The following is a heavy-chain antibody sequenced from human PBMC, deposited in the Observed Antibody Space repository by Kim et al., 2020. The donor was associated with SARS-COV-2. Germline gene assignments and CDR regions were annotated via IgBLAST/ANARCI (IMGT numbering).Heavy chain of an antibody. CDR1: GGSISSSSYY. CDR3: ARLRWSSGCLDY. CDR2: IYYSGST. J-gene: IGHJ4*02. V-gene: IGHV4-39*01. Sequence: SETLSLTCTVSGGSISSSSYYWGWIRQPPGKGLEWIGSIYYSGSTYYNPSLKSRVTISVDTSKNQFSLKLSSVTAADTAVYYCARLRWSSGCLDYWGQGTLVTVSS. D-gene: IGHD6-19*01.